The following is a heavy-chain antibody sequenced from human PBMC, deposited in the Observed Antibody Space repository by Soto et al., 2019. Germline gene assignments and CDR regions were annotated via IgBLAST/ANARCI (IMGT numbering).Heavy chain of an antibody. CDR2: FYYSGSP. D-gene: IGHD5-12*01. CDR1: GGSINSYY. Sequence: PSETLSLTCTVSGGSINSYYWSWIRQPPGKGLEWIGFFYYSGSPNYNPSLKSRVTISVDTSKSQFSLRLSSVTAAETAVYYCARGRSAYDPTPYYWGQGTLVTVSS. J-gene: IGHJ4*02. CDR3: ARGRSAYDPTPYY. V-gene: IGHV4-59*01.